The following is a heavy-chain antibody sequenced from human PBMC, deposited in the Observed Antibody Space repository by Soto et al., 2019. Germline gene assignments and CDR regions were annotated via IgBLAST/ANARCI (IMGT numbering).Heavy chain of an antibody. CDR1: GCTFIKSW. CDR2: INEGGSEK. V-gene: IGHV3-7*01. Sequence: VGSLRLSCAASGCTFIKSWMSWVRQVPGKGLEWVANINEGGSEKYYVNSVKGRFTISRDNAKNSLYLQMDSLRAEDTAVYYCARELVVGPAEYFQHWGQGTRVTVSS. CDR3: ARELVVGPAEYFQH. J-gene: IGHJ1*01. D-gene: IGHD3-22*01.